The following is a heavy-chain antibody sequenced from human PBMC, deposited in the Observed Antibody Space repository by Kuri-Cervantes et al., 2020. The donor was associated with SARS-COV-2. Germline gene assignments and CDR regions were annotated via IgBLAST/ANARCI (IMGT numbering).Heavy chain of an antibody. J-gene: IGHJ3*02. V-gene: IGHV4-59*12. CDR3: ASGSYYGLDAFDI. Sequence: SETLSLTCTVSGGSISSYYWSWIRQPPGKGLEWIGYIYYSGSTNYNPSLKSRVTMSVDTSKNQFSLKLSSVTAADTAVYYCASGSYYGLDAFDIWGQGTMVTDSS. CDR2: IYYSGST. D-gene: IGHD1-26*01. CDR1: GGSISSYY.